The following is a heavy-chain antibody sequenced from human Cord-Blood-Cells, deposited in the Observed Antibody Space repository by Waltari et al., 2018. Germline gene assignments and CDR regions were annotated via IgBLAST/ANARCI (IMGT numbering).Heavy chain of an antibody. CDR2: INPNRGGT. CDR3: AREGQLGIWFDP. Sequence: QVQLVQSGAEVKKPGASVKVSCKASGYTFTGYYMHWVRQAPGQGLEWMGWINPNRGGTNYAQKFQGRVTMTRDTSISTAYMELSRLRSDDTAVYYCAREGQLGIWFDPWGQGTLVTVSS. CDR1: GYTFTGYY. J-gene: IGHJ5*02. V-gene: IGHV1-2*02. D-gene: IGHD7-27*01.